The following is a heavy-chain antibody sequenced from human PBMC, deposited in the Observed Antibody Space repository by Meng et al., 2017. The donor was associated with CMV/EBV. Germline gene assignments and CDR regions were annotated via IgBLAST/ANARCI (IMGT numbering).Heavy chain of an antibody. CDR1: GYTFTGYY. CDR3: ERGNSPEHTEDIVVVSAARAGGYYGMDV. V-gene: IGHV1-2*02. J-gene: IGHJ6*02. CDR2: INPNSGGT. D-gene: IGHD2-2*01. Sequence: ASVKVSCKASGYTFTGYYMHWVRQAPGQGLEWMGWINPNSGGTNYAQKFQGRVTMTRDTSISTAYMELSRLRSDDTAVYYCERGNSPEHTEDIVVVSAARAGGYYGMDVWGQGTTVTVSS.